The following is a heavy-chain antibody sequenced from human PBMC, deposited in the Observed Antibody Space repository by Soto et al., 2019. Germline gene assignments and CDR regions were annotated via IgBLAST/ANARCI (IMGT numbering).Heavy chain of an antibody. V-gene: IGHV4-30-4*01. CDR1: GGSISSGDYY. D-gene: IGHD3-22*01. J-gene: IGHJ3*02. CDR2: IYYSGST. Sequence: PSETLSLTCTVSGGSISSGDYYWSWIRQPPGKGLEWIGYIYYSGSTYYNPSLKSRVTISVDTSKNQFSLKLSSVTAADTAVYYCARRTYYYDSSGYSKGVAAFDIWGQGTMVTVSS. CDR3: ARRTYYYDSSGYSKGVAAFDI.